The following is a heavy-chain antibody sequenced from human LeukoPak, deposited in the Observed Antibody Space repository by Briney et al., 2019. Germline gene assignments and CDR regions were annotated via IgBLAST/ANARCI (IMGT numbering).Heavy chain of an antibody. D-gene: IGHD3-9*01. CDR2: ISTSSSNI. V-gene: IGHV3-48*01. J-gene: IGHJ4*02. Sequence: GGSLRLSCVASGFTFSLYSMNWVRQAPGMGLEWLSYISTSSSNIVHADSVEGRFTISRDNAKNSLYLQMDSLRAEDTAVYYCARDKDWVFDYWGQGALVTVSS. CDR1: GFTFSLYS. CDR3: ARDKDWVFDY.